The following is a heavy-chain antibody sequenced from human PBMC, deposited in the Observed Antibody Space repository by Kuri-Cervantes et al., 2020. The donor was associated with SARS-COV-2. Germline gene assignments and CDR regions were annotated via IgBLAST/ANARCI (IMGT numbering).Heavy chain of an antibody. CDR1: GFTLSSYA. D-gene: IGHD3-10*01. V-gene: IGHV3-23*01. J-gene: IGHJ2*01. Sequence: GESLRLSCAASGFTLSSYAMSWVRQAPGKGLEWVAASSGSGGSTYYADSVKGRFTISSDNSKNTLFLQMNSLRAEDTAVYYCAKDMVPGSWGRGPLVTVSS. CDR2: SSGSGGST. CDR3: AKDMVPGS.